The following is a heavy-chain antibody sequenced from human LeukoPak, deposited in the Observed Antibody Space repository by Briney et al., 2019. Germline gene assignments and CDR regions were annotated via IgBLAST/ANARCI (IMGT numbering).Heavy chain of an antibody. J-gene: IGHJ4*02. CDR2: ISYDGSNK. CDR1: GFTFSSYA. V-gene: IGHV3-30-3*01. Sequence: GGSLRLSCAASGFTFSSYAMSWVRQAPGKGLEWVAVISYDGSNKCYADSVKGRFTISRDNSKNTLYLQMNTLRTKDTAVIYCARGAPPDYWGQGTLVTVSS. CDR3: ARGAPPDY. D-gene: IGHD3-16*01.